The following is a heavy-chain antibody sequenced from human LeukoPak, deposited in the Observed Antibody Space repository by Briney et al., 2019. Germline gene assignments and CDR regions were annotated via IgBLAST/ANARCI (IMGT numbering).Heavy chain of an antibody. CDR1: GGSISSYY. V-gene: IGHV4-59*01. CDR3: ARARDGYNTYYFDY. D-gene: IGHD5-24*01. CDR2: IYYSGGT. Sequence: PSETLSLTCTVSGGSISSYYWSWIRQPPGKGLEWIGYIYYSGGTNYNPSLKSRVTISVGTSKNQFSLKLSSVTAADTAVYYCARARDGYNTYYFDYWGQGTLVTVSS. J-gene: IGHJ4*02.